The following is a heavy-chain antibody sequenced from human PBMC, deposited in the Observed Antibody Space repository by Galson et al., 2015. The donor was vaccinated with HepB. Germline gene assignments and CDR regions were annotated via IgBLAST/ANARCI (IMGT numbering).Heavy chain of an antibody. CDR2: INTNTGNP. Sequence: SVKVSCTASGYTFTSYAMNWVRQAPGQGLEWMGWINTNTGNPTYAQCFTGRFVFSLDTSVSTAYLQISSLEAEDTAVYYCARGTKYSSSSRIDYWGQGTLVTVSS. J-gene: IGHJ4*02. V-gene: IGHV7-4-1*02. CDR3: ARGTKYSSSSRIDY. D-gene: IGHD6-6*01. CDR1: GYTFTSYA.